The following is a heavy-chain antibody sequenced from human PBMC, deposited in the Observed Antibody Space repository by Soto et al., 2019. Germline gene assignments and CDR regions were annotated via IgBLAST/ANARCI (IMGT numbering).Heavy chain of an antibody. Sequence: ASVKVSCKASGYTFTGYYMHWVRQAPGQGLEWMGWINPNSGGTNYAQKFQGWVTMTRDTSISTAYMELSRLRSDDTAVYYCARGELTSNYYDSSGYPHAAFEIRGQGTMVTVSS. CDR1: GYTFTGYY. CDR3: ARGELTSNYYDSSGYPHAAFEI. J-gene: IGHJ3*02. CDR2: INPNSGGT. D-gene: IGHD3-22*01. V-gene: IGHV1-2*04.